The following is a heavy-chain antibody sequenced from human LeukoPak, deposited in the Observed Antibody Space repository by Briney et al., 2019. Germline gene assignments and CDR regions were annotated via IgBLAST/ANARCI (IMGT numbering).Heavy chain of an antibody. V-gene: IGHV3-72*01. CDR3: VRAPYFDAVGTSFDAFET. D-gene: IGHD2/OR15-2a*01. J-gene: IGHJ3*02. CDR1: GFSFSDDH. CDR2: ARNKAHGYTT. Sequence: PGGSLSLSCAASGFSFSDDHMDWVRQAPGKGLEWVGRARNKAHGYTTRYAVSVEGRFTISRDDSKNSVYLQMDSLKTEDTALYHCVRAPYFDAVGTSFDAFETGGEGAMVTVSS.